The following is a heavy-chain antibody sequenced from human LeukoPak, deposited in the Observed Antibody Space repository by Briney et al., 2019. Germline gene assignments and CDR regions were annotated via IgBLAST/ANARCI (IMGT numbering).Heavy chain of an antibody. Sequence: KSSETLSLTCTVSGGSISSGNYYCGWLRQPPGKGLEWIGGVYYSGSTYYNASLKSRVTISVDTSKNQFSLRLSSVTAADTAVYYCASVESFGALLYRLDYWGQGTLVTVSS. D-gene: IGHD3-10*01. CDR3: ASVESFGALLYRLDY. V-gene: IGHV4-39*07. CDR1: GGSISSGNYY. CDR2: VYYSGST. J-gene: IGHJ4*02.